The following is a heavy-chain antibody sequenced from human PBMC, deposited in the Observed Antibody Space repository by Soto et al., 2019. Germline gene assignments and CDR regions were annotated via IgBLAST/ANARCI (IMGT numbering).Heavy chain of an antibody. Sequence: QVQLQESGPGLVKPSETLSLTCTVSNDYISTYYWTWIRQPPGEGLEWIGFIYYSGSTNYKPSLQSRVTISVDTSKNQFPLKMNSVTGADTAVYYCARPGRDWGALHYWGQGTLVTVSS. CDR2: IYYSGST. D-gene: IGHD7-27*01. V-gene: IGHV4-59*08. CDR3: ARPGRDWGALHY. CDR1: NDYISTYY. J-gene: IGHJ4*02.